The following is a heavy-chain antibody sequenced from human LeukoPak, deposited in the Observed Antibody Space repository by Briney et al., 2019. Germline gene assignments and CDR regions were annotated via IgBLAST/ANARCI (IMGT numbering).Heavy chain of an antibody. CDR1: GGSISSSSYY. CDR3: ARWSTSLYYYYGMDV. CDR2: IYYSGST. V-gene: IGHV4-39*07. D-gene: IGHD2-2*01. Sequence: SETLSLTCTVSGGSISSSSYYWGWIRQPPGKGLEWIGSIYYSGSTYYNPSLKSRVTISVDTSKNQFSLKLSSVTAADTAVYYCARWSTSLYYYYGMDVWGQGTTVTVSS. J-gene: IGHJ6*02.